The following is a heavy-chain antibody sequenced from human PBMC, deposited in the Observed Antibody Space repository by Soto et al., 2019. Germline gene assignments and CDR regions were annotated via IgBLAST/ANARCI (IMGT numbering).Heavy chain of an antibody. CDR1: GGSISSGDYY. CDR3: ASSSEGNYDILTGPYYFDY. D-gene: IGHD3-9*01. CDR2: IYYSGST. Sequence: SETLSLTCTVSGGSISSGDYYWSWIRQPPGKGLEWIGYIYYSGSTYYNPSLKGRVTISVDTSKNQFSLKLSSVTAADTAVYYCASSSEGNYDILTGPYYFDYWGQGTLVTVSS. V-gene: IGHV4-30-4*01. J-gene: IGHJ4*02.